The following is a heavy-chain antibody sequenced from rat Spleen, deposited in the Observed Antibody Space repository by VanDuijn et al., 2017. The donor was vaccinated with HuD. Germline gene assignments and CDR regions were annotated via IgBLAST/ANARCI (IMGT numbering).Heavy chain of an antibody. CDR3: VRQDTSGYSNWFTY. CDR2: ISPSGVT. Sequence: EVQLVESGGGLVQPGRSLKLSCAASGFTFSNFDMAWVRQAPTKGLGWVASISPSGVTYYRDSVKGRFTVSRENAKSTLYFLMDSLRSEDTATYYCVRQDTSGYSNWFTYWGQGTLVTVSS. J-gene: IGHJ3*01. CDR1: GFTFSNFD. V-gene: IGHV5-25*01. D-gene: IGHD4-3*01.